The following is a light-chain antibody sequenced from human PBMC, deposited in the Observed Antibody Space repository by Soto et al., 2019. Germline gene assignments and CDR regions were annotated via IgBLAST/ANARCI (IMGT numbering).Light chain of an antibody. J-gene: IGKJ4*01. V-gene: IGKV3-20*01. Sequence: EIVLTQSPGTLSLSPGERATLSCRASQSVTSSYLTWYQQKPGQAPRLLIYATSSRATGIPDRFSGSGSGTDFNLTISRLEPEDFAAYYCQQYGSSALTFGGGTKVEIK. CDR2: ATS. CDR1: QSVTSSY. CDR3: QQYGSSALT.